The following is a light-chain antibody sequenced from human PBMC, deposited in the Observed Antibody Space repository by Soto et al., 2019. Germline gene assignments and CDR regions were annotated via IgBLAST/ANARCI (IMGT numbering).Light chain of an antibody. CDR1: QSVSSSY. V-gene: IGKV3-20*01. J-gene: IGKJ1*01. CDR3: QQYRSWPRT. Sequence: EIVLTQSPGTLSLSPGERATLSCRASQSVSSSYLAWYQQKPGQAPRLLIYGASTRATDMSGTFSGRGSGTEFTLTISNVRPEDFAVYYCQQYRSWPRTFGQGTKVEIK. CDR2: GAS.